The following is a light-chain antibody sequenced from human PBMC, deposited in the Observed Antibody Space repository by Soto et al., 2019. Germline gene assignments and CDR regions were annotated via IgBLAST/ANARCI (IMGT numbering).Light chain of an antibody. CDR3: CSYGGSRAV. CDR2: EVS. CDR1: SSDVGSHNL. V-gene: IGLV2-23*02. Sequence: QSALTQPASVSGSPGQSITISCTGTSSDVGSHNLVSWYQQHPGQAPKLMIYEVSKRPLGVSARFSALKSGNTASLTISGLQAEDEADYYCCSYGGSRAVFGGGTQLTVL. J-gene: IGLJ7*01.